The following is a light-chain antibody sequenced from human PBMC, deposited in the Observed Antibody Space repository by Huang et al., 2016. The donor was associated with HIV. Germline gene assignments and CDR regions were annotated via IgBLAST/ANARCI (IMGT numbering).Light chain of an antibody. J-gene: IGKJ1*01. CDR3: QQYHSYSWT. V-gene: IGKV1-5*03. CDR1: QIISYW. CDR2: KSS. Sequence: DIQMTQSPSTLSASVGDRVTITCRASQIISYWLAWYQQKPGKAPNLLIYKSSSLQSGVPSRFSGSGSGTEFTLTISSLQPDDFASYYCQQYHSYSWTFGQGTKVEIK.